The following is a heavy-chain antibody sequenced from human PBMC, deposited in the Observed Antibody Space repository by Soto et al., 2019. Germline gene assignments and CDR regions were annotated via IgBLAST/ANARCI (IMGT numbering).Heavy chain of an antibody. CDR3: ARDRIAAAGPWYYYYGMDV. CDR1: GCSISSYY. V-gene: IGHV4-59*01. J-gene: IGHJ6*02. Sequence: SETLSLTCTVSGCSISSYYWSWIRQPPGKGLEWIGYIYYSGSTNYNPSLKSRVTISVDTSKNQFSLKLSSVTAADTAVYYCARDRIAAAGPWYYYYGMDVWGQGTTVTVS. D-gene: IGHD6-13*01. CDR2: IYYSGST.